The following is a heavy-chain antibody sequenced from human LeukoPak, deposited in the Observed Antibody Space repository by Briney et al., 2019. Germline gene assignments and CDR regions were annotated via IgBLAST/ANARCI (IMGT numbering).Heavy chain of an antibody. V-gene: IGHV1-8*01. CDR1: GYTFTSYD. D-gene: IGHD6-19*01. Sequence: SVKVSCKASGYTFTSYDINWVRQATGQGLEWMGWMNPNSGSTGYAQKFQGRVTMTRNTSISTAYMELSSLRSEDTAVYYCARDSSGWYVNDYWGQGTLVTVSS. J-gene: IGHJ4*02. CDR3: ARDSSGWYVNDY. CDR2: MNPNSGST.